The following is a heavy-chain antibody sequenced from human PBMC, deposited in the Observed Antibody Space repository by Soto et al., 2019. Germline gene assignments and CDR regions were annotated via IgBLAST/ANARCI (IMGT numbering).Heavy chain of an antibody. CDR1: GFTVSTYA. J-gene: IGHJ4*02. D-gene: IGHD6-25*01. CDR2: ISGSVGNT. Sequence: EVQLLESGGGLIQPGGSLRLSCAASGFTVSTYAMSWVRQAPGKGLEWVSGISGSVGNTYYADSVKGRFTISRDSSKNTLYLQMSSLRADDTAVYYCARGEVAYSSGDGDFVYWGQGTLVTVSS. V-gene: IGHV3-23*01. CDR3: ARGEVAYSSGDGDFVY.